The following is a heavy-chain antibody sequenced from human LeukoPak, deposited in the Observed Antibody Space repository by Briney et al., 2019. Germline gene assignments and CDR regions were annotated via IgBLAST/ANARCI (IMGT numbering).Heavy chain of an antibody. CDR3: ARGYDSSGWYPSIYFDY. CDR1: GGSFSGYY. CDR2: INHSGST. D-gene: IGHD6-19*01. Sequence: PSETLSLTCAVYGGSFSGYYWSWIRQPPGKGLEWIGEINHSGSTNYNPSLKSRVTISVDTSKNQFSLKLSSVTAADTAVYYCARGYDSSGWYPSIYFDYWGQGTLVTVSS. V-gene: IGHV4-34*01. J-gene: IGHJ4*02.